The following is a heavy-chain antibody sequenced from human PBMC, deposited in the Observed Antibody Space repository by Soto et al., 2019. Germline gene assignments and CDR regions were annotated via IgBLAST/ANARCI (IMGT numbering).Heavy chain of an antibody. J-gene: IGHJ4*02. CDR2: IYYSGST. CDR3: ATGGGWELSPWKNYFDY. V-gene: IGHV4-39*01. Sequence: SETLSLTCAVSGGSISSGGYSWSWIRQPPGKGLEWIGSIYYSGSTYYNPSLKSRVTISVDTSKKQFSLKLSSVTAADTVVYYCATGGGWELSPWKNYFDYWGQGTLVTVSS. D-gene: IGHD1-26*01. CDR1: GGSISSGGYS.